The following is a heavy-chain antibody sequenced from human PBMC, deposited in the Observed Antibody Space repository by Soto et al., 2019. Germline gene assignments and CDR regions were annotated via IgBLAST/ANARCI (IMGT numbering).Heavy chain of an antibody. CDR1: GYTFTSHG. CDR3: TRWAGQTHDYGGPLDN. CDR2: ISGYNGNT. D-gene: IGHD4-17*01. Sequence: QVQLVQSGAEVKKPGASVKVSCKASGYTFTSHGISWVRQAPGQGPECMGWISGYNGNTNYAQKVHGRITMTTDTSKSTAYMELRSLPSDDTAVYYCTRWAGQTHDYGGPLDNRGQGTLVTVSS. V-gene: IGHV1-18*04. J-gene: IGHJ4*02.